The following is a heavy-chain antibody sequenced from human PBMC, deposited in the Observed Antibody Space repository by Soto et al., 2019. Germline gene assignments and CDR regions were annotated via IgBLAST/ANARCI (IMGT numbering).Heavy chain of an antibody. V-gene: IGHV3-30-3*01. J-gene: IGHJ4*02. D-gene: IGHD1-26*01. CDR3: TAVWEIREYLDY. Sequence: QVQLVESGGGVVQPGRSLRLSCEASGFSFRSYVMYWVRQAPGKGLEWVAAISYDGSSKYYADSVKGRFTISRDNSKNTLYLQMNSLRAGDTALYYCTAVWEIREYLDYWGQGTLVTVSS. CDR1: GFSFRSYV. CDR2: ISYDGSSK.